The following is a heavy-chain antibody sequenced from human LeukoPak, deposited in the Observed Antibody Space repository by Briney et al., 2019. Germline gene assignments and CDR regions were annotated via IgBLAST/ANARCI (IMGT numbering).Heavy chain of an antibody. Sequence: SETLSLTCTVSGGSISSYYWSWIRQPPGKGLEWIGYIYYSGSTNYNPPLKSRVTISVDTSKNQFSLKLSSVTAADTAVYYCARNRGRGYDYDGLYYFDYWGQGTLVTVSS. D-gene: IGHD5-12*01. CDR2: IYYSGST. J-gene: IGHJ4*02. V-gene: IGHV4-59*01. CDR1: GGSISSYY. CDR3: ARNRGRGYDYDGLYYFDY.